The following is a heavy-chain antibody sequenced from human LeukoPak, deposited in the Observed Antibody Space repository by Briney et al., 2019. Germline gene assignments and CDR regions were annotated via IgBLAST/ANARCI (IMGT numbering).Heavy chain of an antibody. Sequence: GGSLRLSCAASGFTFSDYYMSWIRQAPGKGLEWVSYISSSGSTIYYADSVKGRFTISRDNAKNSLYLQMNSLRAEDTAVYYCARYSSSWWDYCYYMDVWGKGTTVTVSS. J-gene: IGHJ6*03. CDR1: GFTFSDYY. D-gene: IGHD6-13*01. V-gene: IGHV3-11*01. CDR2: ISSSGSTI. CDR3: ARYSSSWWDYCYYMDV.